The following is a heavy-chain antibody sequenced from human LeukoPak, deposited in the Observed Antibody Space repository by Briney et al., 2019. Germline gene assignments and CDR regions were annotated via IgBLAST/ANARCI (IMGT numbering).Heavy chain of an antibody. CDR2: IYYSGST. CDR3: ARQGYGRWLQSTFDY. CDR1: GGSISSYY. Sequence: PSETLSLTCTVSGGSISSYYWSWIRQPPGKGLEWIGYIYYSGSTNYNPSLKSRVTISVDTSKNQFSLKLSSVTAADTAVYYCARQGYGRWLQSTFDYWGQGTLVTVSS. V-gene: IGHV4-59*08. J-gene: IGHJ4*02. D-gene: IGHD5-24*01.